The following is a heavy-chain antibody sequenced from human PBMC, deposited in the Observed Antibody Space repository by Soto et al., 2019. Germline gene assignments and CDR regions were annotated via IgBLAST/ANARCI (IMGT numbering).Heavy chain of an antibody. CDR2: LSGNGGSA. Sequence: EVHLLESGGGLVQPGGSLRLSCTASGFIFKNYAMAWVRQSPGKGLEWVSGLSGNGGSAYYADSVKGRFTISRDNSDNTLYLQIRSLRDVDTAVYYCAQVRGIVGATGYFEHWGQGTLVTVSS. D-gene: IGHD1-26*01. J-gene: IGHJ1*01. V-gene: IGHV3-23*01. CDR3: AQVRGIVGATGYFEH. CDR1: GFIFKNYA.